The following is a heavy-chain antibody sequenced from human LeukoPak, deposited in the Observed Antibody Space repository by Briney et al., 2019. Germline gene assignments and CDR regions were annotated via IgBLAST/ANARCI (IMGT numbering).Heavy chain of an antibody. CDR3: ANLVSSDSSCYWVYGMDV. V-gene: IGHV3-30*18. CDR1: GFTFSSSG. D-gene: IGHD3-22*01. CDR2: ISYDGSNK. Sequence: GRSLRLSCAASGFTFSSSGMHWVRQAPGKGLEWVAVISYDGSNKYSADSVKGRFTISRDNSKNTLYLQMNSLRAEDTAVYYCANLVSSDSSCYWVYGMDVWGQGTTVTVSS. J-gene: IGHJ6*02.